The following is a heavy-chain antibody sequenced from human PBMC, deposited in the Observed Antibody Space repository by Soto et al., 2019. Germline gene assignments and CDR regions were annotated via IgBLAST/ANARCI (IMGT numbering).Heavy chain of an antibody. J-gene: IGHJ6*02. Sequence: QVQLQESGPGLVKPSETLSLICSDSGGSISSHNWGGIRLPPGTGLEWIGYIRYSGETSYNPSLNSRVTMPLDTTKREFSLKLTSVTAADTAVYYCVRQGFGDLLGLVDVWGQGTTVPVSS. CDR3: VRQGFGDLLGLVDV. V-gene: IGHV4-59*08. CDR1: GGSISSHN. CDR2: IRYSGET. D-gene: IGHD3-10*01.